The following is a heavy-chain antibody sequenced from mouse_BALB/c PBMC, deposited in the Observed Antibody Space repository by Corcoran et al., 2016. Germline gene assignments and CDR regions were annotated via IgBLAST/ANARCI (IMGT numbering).Heavy chain of an antibody. CDR2: INPYNDGT. Sequence: EFPLQQSGPELVKSSASVKMSCTASGYTFTSYVMHWVKQKPGPGLEWIGYINPYNDGTKYNEKFKGKATLTSDKSSSTAYMELSSLTSEDSAVYYCAREGVAYWGQGTLVTVSA. J-gene: IGHJ3*01. CDR1: GYTFTSYV. V-gene: IGHV1S136*01. CDR3: AREGVAY.